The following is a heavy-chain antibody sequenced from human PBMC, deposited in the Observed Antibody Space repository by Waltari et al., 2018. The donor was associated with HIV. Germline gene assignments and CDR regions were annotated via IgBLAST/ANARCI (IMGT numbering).Heavy chain of an antibody. Sequence: EVQLLEFGGGLVRPGGSLYTSGSGSGLPFGGLDLRWVATAPGKGLEWVSLTSGSGSITYYADSVKGRFTIARDNSKNTLYLQMNSLRVEDTAVYYCAKDGGSYSGWLDPWGQGTLVTVSS. V-gene: IGHV3-23*01. CDR1: GLPFGGLD. CDR3: AKDGGSYSGWLDP. CDR2: TSGSGSIT. D-gene: IGHD3-10*01. J-gene: IGHJ5*02.